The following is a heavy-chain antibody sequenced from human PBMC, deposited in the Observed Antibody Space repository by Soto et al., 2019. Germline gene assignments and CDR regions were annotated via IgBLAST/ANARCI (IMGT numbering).Heavy chain of an antibody. V-gene: IGHV4-39*01. CDR3: ARRERAAGTDWWFDP. CDR1: GGSITSSRFP. J-gene: IGHJ5*02. CDR2: IYYSGST. Sequence: SEPLSPTCTVFGGSITSSRFPWGCSRQPPGKGLEWIGSIYYSGSTYYSPSLKSRVTISVDTSKNQFSLKLSSVTAADTAVYYCARRERAAGTDWWFDPWGQGTLVT. D-gene: IGHD6-13*01.